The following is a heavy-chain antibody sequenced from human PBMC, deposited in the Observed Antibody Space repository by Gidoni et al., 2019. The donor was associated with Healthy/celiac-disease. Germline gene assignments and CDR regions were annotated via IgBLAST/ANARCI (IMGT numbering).Heavy chain of an antibody. V-gene: IGHV3-21*01. CDR3: ARETYYYDSSGSMDV. Sequence: EVQLVESGGGLVKPGGSLRLSCAASGFTFSSYSMNWVRQAPGKGLEWVSSISSSRSYIYYADSVKGRFTISRDNAKNSLYLQMNSLRAEDTAVYYCARETYYYDSSGSMDVWGQGTTVTVSS. J-gene: IGHJ6*02. D-gene: IGHD3-22*01. CDR2: ISSSRSYI. CDR1: GFTFSSYS.